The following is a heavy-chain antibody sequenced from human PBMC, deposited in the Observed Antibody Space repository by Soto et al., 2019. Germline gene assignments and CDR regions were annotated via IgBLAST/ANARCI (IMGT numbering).Heavy chain of an antibody. CDR3: AKNEDYYDSSGDVAH. CDR2: IHHSGSI. D-gene: IGHD3-22*01. CDR1: GDSISSDYYH. J-gene: IGHJ4*02. V-gene: IGHV4-30-4*08. Sequence: TLSLTCTVSGDSISSDYYHWTWIRQSPGKGLEWIGYIHHSGSILYNPSLKSRVTISVDTSKNQFSLHLTSVTAADTAVYYCAKNEDYYDSSGDVAHWGQGTLVTVSS.